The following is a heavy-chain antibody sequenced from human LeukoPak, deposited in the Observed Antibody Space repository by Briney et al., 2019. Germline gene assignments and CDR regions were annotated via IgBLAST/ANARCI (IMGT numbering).Heavy chain of an antibody. Sequence: GGSLRLSCTASGFTFSIYWMSLLRQAPGKGLEWVASIKEDGSEEHYVDSVKGRFTISRDNARNSVHVQMNSLRGEDTAVYFCARVRPGHYFDYWGQGALVTVSS. V-gene: IGHV3-7*01. J-gene: IGHJ4*02. CDR3: ARVRPGHYFDY. CDR1: GFTFSIYW. D-gene: IGHD6-6*01. CDR2: IKEDGSEE.